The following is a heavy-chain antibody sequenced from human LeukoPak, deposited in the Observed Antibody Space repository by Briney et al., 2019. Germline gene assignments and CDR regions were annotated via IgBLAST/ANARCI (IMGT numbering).Heavy chain of an antibody. V-gene: IGHV5-51*01. CDR3: ARQVGQQLVGGNWFDP. Sequence: GESLKISCKGSGYSFTSYWIGWVRQMPGKGLEWMGIVYPGDSDTRYSPSSQGQVTISADKSISTAYLQWSSLKASDTAMYYCARQVGQQLVGGNWFDPWGQGTLVTVSS. CDR1: GYSFTSYW. CDR2: VYPGDSDT. D-gene: IGHD6-13*01. J-gene: IGHJ5*02.